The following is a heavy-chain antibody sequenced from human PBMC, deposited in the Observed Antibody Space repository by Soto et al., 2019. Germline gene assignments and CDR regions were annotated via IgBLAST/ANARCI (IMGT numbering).Heavy chain of an antibody. Sequence: QVQLVQSGAEVKKPGSSVKVSCKASGGTFSSYAISWVRQAPGQGLEWMGGIIPIFGTANYAQKFQGRVTITADESRSTAYMELSSLRSEDTAVYYCARDSHSSGWQESETLDYWGQGTLVTVSS. V-gene: IGHV1-69*01. J-gene: IGHJ4*02. CDR3: ARDSHSSGWQESETLDY. D-gene: IGHD6-19*01. CDR1: GGTFSSYA. CDR2: IIPIFGTA.